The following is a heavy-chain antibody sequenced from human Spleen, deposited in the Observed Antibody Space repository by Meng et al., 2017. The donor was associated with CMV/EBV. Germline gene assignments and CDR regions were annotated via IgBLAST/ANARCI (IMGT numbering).Heavy chain of an antibody. D-gene: IGHD3-10*01. CDR2: IKEDGSEK. CDR1: GFTFSSYW. J-gene: IGHJ6*02. Sequence: ESLKISCAASGFTFSSYWMSWVRQAPGKGLEWVANIKEDGSEKYNVDSVKGRFTVSRDNAKNSLHLQMNSLRAEDTAVYYCARVQVRVRAFIKPPIYYYGMDVWGQGTTVTVSS. V-gene: IGHV3-7*01. CDR3: ARVQVRVRAFIKPPIYYYGMDV.